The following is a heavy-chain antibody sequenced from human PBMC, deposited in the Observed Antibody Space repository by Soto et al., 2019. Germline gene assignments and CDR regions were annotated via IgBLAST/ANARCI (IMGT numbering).Heavy chain of an antibody. J-gene: IGHJ6*02. CDR2: ISGSGGST. CDR3: AKAPARYYYDSSGYYPQYHYGMDV. Sequence: GGSLRLSCAASGFTFSSYAMSWVRQAPGKGLEWVSAISGSGGSTYYADSVKGRFTISRDNSKNTLYLQMNSLRAEDTAVYYCAKAPARYYYDSSGYYPQYHYGMDVWGQGTTVTVSS. D-gene: IGHD3-22*01. V-gene: IGHV3-23*01. CDR1: GFTFSSYA.